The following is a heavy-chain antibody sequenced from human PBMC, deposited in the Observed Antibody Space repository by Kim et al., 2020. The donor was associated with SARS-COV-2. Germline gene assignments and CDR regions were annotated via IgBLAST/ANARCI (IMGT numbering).Heavy chain of an antibody. CDR1: GFTFSNYA. CDR3: ARDSDIGAAGYYFDH. CDR2: ISSDGNDK. J-gene: IGHJ4*02. V-gene: IGHV3-30-3*01. D-gene: IGHD6-13*01. Sequence: GGSLRLSCAASGFTFSNYAMHWVRQAPGKGLEWVAVISSDGNDKYTADSVKGRFTISRDNSKNTLFLQMNSLRAEDTAVYYCARDSDIGAAGYYFDHWGQGTLDTVSS.